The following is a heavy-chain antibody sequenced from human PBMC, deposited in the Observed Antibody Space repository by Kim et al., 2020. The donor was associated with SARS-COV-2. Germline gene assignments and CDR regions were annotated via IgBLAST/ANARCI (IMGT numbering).Heavy chain of an antibody. CDR1: GFTFSSYS. Sequence: GGSLRLSCAASGFTFSSYSMNWVRQAPGKGLEWVSYISSSSSTIYYADSVKGRFTISRDNAKNSLYLQMNSLRDEDTAVYYCASYYTSYYGSGSYYPYYGMDVWGQGTTVTVSS. V-gene: IGHV3-48*02. J-gene: IGHJ6*02. D-gene: IGHD3-10*01. CDR2: ISSSSSTI. CDR3: ASYYTSYYGSGSYYPYYGMDV.